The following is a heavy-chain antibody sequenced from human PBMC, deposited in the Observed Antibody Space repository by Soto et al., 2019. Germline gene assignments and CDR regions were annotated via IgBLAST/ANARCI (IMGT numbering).Heavy chain of an antibody. V-gene: IGHV3-23*01. J-gene: IGHJ6*03. CDR1: GFTFSSYA. CDR3: AKAASIAARYYYYDMDV. D-gene: IGHD6-25*01. Sequence: GGSLRLSCAASGFTFSSYAMSWVRQAPGKGLEWVSAISGSGGSTYYADSVKGRFTISRDNSKNTLYLQMNSLRAEDTAVYYCAKAASIAARYYYYDMDVWGKGTTVTVSS. CDR2: ISGSGGST.